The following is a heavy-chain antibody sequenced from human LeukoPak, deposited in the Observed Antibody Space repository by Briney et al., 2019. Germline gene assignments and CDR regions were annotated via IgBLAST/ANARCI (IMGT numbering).Heavy chain of an antibody. CDR1: GGTFSSYA. CDR3: AAYCSSTSCYWSHDY. D-gene: IGHD2-2*01. CDR2: IIPIFGTA. Sequence: GASVKVSCKASGGTFSSYAISWVRQAPGQGLEWMGGIIPIFGTANYAQKFQGRVTITTDESTSTAYMELSSLRSEDTAVYYCAAYCSSTSCYWSHDYWGQGPWSPSPQ. V-gene: IGHV1-69*05. J-gene: IGHJ4*02.